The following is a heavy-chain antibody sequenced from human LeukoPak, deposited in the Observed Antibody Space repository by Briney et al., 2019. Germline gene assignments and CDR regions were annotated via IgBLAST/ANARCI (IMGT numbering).Heavy chain of an antibody. J-gene: IGHJ6*03. Sequence: RSGGSLRLSCAASGSTFSSYSMNWVRQAPGKGLEWVSSISSSSSYIYYADSVKGRFTISRDNAKNSLYLQMNSLRAEDTAVYYCARDQGRQWLVRLPYYYYYMDVWGKGTTVTVSS. D-gene: IGHD6-19*01. V-gene: IGHV3-21*01. CDR3: ARDQGRQWLVRLPYYYYYMDV. CDR2: ISSSSSYI. CDR1: GSTFSSYS.